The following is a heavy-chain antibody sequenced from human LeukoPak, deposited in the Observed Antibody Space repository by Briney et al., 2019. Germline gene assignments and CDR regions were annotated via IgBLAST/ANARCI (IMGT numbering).Heavy chain of an antibody. CDR2: ANHNGGT. J-gene: IGHJ4*02. CDR3: ARAIVLTGYASFDY. Sequence: SETLSLTCAVNGGSFRGYYWTWIRQPPGKGLEWIGEANHNGGTNYSPSLKSRITISVDTSKNQFSLKLNSVTAADTAVYFCARAIVLTGYASFDYWGQGTPVTVSS. V-gene: IGHV4-34*01. CDR1: GGSFRGYY. D-gene: IGHD2-8*02.